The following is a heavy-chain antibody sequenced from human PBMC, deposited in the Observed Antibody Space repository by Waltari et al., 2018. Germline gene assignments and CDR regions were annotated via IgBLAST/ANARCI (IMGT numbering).Heavy chain of an antibody. CDR2: ISWKCASV. D-gene: IGHD3-22*01. CDR3: AKEDYYDSSGYSRWFDP. J-gene: IGHJ5*02. CDR1: GFNFDDYA. Sequence: EVQLVESGGGLVQPGRSLRLSCAASGFNFDDYAMHWVRQTPGKGLEWVSGISWKCASVGYAYSVKGRFTISRDNAKNSLYLQMNSLRADDTALYYCAKEDYYDSSGYSRWFDPWGQGTLVTVSS. V-gene: IGHV3-9*01.